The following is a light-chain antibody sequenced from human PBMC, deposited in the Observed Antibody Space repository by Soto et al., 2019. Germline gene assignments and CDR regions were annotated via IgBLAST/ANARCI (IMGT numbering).Light chain of an antibody. CDR3: QQYYTTPPYT. CDR1: QSILYTSNNKNY. J-gene: IGKJ2*01. CDR2: WAS. V-gene: IGKV4-1*01. Sequence: DIVMTQSPDSLAVSLGERAAINCKSSQSILYTSNNKNYLAWYQQKPGQPPKLLIYWASPRESGVPDRFSGSGSGTDFTLAISSLQAEDVAVYCCQQYYTTPPYTFGQGTKLEIK.